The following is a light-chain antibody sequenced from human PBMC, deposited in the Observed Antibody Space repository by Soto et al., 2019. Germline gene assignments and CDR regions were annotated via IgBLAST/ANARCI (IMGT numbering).Light chain of an antibody. CDR1: QSISSSH. CDR3: QHYDNSPVA. Sequence: EIVLTQSPGTLSLSPGERATLSCRASQSISSSHLAWYQQRPGQAPRLLIYGASSRAIGIPDRFSGSGYGTDFTLTISRLEPEDFALYHCQHYDNSPVAFGGGTKVEIK. J-gene: IGKJ4*01. V-gene: IGKV3-20*01. CDR2: GAS.